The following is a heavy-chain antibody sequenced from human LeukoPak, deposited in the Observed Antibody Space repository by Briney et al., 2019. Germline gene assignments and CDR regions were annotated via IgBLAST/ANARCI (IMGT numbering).Heavy chain of an antibody. D-gene: IGHD5-12*01. CDR2: MNPNSGNT. Sequence: ASVKVSCKASGYTFTSYDINWVRQATGQGLEWMGWMNPNSGNTGYAQKVQGRVTKTRNSSISTAYMELSSLRSEDTAVYYCATHSGYRSSDYWGQGTLVTVSS. CDR3: ATHSGYRSSDY. CDR1: GYTFTSYD. V-gene: IGHV1-8*01. J-gene: IGHJ4*02.